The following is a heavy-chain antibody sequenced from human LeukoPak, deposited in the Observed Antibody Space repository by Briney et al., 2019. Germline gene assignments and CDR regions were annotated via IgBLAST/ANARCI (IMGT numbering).Heavy chain of an antibody. D-gene: IGHD3-9*01. Sequence: GGSLRLSCAASGFTFSSYSMNWVRQAPGKGLEWVSYISSSSSTIYYADSVKGRFTISRDNAKNSLYLQMNSLRAEDTAVYYCASPQSLRYFDWLPLDYWGQGTLVTVSS. J-gene: IGHJ4*02. CDR3: ASPQSLRYFDWLPLDY. V-gene: IGHV3-48*01. CDR2: ISSSSSTI. CDR1: GFTFSSYS.